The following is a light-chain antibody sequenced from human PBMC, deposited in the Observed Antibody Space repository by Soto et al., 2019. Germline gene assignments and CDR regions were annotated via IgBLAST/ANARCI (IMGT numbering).Light chain of an antibody. V-gene: IGLV2-23*03. Sequence: QSALTQPASVSGSPGQSFTISCTGTSSDVGSYNLVSWYQQHPGKAPKLMIYEGSKRPSGVSNRFSGSKSGNTASLTISGLQAEDEADYYCCSYAGSSTFVFGGGTKLTVL. CDR2: EGS. J-gene: IGLJ2*01. CDR1: SSDVGSYNL. CDR3: CSYAGSSTFV.